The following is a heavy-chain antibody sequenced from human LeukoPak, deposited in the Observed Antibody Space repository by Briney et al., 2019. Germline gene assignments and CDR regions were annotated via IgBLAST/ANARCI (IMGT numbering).Heavy chain of an antibody. V-gene: IGHV3-30-3*01. CDR3: ASHYDTSGYHYFDF. CDR1: GFTFSNYA. J-gene: IGHJ4*02. D-gene: IGHD3-22*01. CDR2: ISSDGSNK. Sequence: GGSLRLSCAASGFTFSNYAMHWVRQAPGKGLGWVAVISSDGSNKYYADSVKGRFTISRDNSKNTLYLQMNSLRAEDTAVYSCASHYDTSGYHYFDFWGQGTLVTVSS.